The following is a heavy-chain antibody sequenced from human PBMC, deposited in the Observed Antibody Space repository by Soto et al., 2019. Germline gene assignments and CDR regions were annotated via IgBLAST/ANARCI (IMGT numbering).Heavy chain of an antibody. Sequence: GGSLRLSCAASGFTFSSYSMNWVRQAPGKGLEWVSSISSSSSYIYYADSVKGRFTISRDNAKNSLYLQMNSLRAEDTAVYYCARVGVAAAGNWFDPWGQGTLVTVSS. CDR3: ARVGVAAAGNWFDP. D-gene: IGHD6-13*01. J-gene: IGHJ5*02. CDR2: ISSSSSYI. V-gene: IGHV3-21*01. CDR1: GFTFSSYS.